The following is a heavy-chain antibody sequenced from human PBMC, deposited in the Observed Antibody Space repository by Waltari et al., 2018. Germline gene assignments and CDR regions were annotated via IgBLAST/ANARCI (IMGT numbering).Heavy chain of an antibody. V-gene: IGHV3-30-3*01. CDR3: ARDLGIAPRYGMDV. Sequence: QVQLVESGGGVVQPGRSLRLSCAASGFTSSSYAMHWVRQAPGKGLEWVAVISYDGSNKYYADSVKGRFTIARDNSKNTLYLQMNSLRAEDTAVYYCARDLGIAPRYGMDVWGKGPRSPSPQ. J-gene: IGHJ6*01. CDR2: ISYDGSNK. D-gene: IGHD6-13*01. CDR1: GFTSSSYA.